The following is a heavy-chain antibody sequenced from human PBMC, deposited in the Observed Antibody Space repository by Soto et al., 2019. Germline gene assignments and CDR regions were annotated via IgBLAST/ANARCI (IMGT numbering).Heavy chain of an antibody. J-gene: IGHJ6*03. D-gene: IGHD2-2*01. Sequence: ASVKVSCKASGYTFTSYDINWVRQATGQGLEWMGWMNPNSGNTGYARKFQGRVTMTRNTSISTAYMELSSLRSEDTAVYYCARGFFCSSTSCYADYYYYYYMDVWGKGTTVTVSS. V-gene: IGHV1-8*01. CDR2: MNPNSGNT. CDR1: GYTFTSYD. CDR3: ARGFFCSSTSCYADYYYYYYMDV.